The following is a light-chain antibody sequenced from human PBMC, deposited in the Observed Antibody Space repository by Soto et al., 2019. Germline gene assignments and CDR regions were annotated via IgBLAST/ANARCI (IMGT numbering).Light chain of an antibody. CDR1: QSVSSY. V-gene: IGKV3-11*01. CDR2: DAS. J-gene: IGKJ1*01. Sequence: EIVLTQSPATLSLSPGQRAALSCRASQSVSSYLAWYQQKAGQAPRLLIHDASKRATGIPARFSGSGSGTEFTLTISSLQSEDFAVYYCQQYHIWPPWTSGQGTKVDIK. CDR3: QQYHIWPPWT.